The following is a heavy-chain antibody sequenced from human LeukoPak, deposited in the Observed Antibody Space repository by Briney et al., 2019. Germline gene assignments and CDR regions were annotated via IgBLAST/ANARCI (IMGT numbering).Heavy chain of an antibody. CDR1: GGSISSGTYY. D-gene: IGHD3-22*01. Sequence: SETLSLTCTVSGGSISSGTYYWSWIRQPAGEGLEWIGRIYSSGSTNYNPSLKSRVTISVDTSKNQFSLKLSSVTAAVTALYYCARDGYYYEDSHYSAHDPFEIWGQATMVTVSS. CDR2: IYSSGST. J-gene: IGHJ3*02. CDR3: ARDGYYYEDSHYSAHDPFEI. V-gene: IGHV4-61*02.